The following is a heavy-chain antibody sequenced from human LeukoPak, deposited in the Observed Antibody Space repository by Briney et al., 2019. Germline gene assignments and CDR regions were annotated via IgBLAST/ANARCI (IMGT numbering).Heavy chain of an antibody. Sequence: ASVKVSCKASGYTFTGYYMHWVRQAPGQGLEWMGGIIPFFGTANYAQKFEGRVTITADESTSTAYMELNSLRSEDTAIYYCVTYCSTTSCYANWFDPWGQGTLVTVSS. V-gene: IGHV1-69*13. CDR2: IIPFFGTA. CDR3: VTYCSTTSCYANWFDP. CDR1: GYTFTGYY. D-gene: IGHD2-2*01. J-gene: IGHJ5*02.